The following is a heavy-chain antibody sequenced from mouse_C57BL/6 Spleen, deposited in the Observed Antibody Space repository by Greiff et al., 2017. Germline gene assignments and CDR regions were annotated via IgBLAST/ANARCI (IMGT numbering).Heavy chain of an antibody. V-gene: IGHV5-4*03. J-gene: IGHJ3*01. Sequence: EVKLVESGGGLVKPGGSLKLSCAASGFTFTSYAMPWVRQTPERRLEWVATISDGGSYTYYPDNVKGPFTISRDNAKNNLYLQMSHLKSEDTAMYYCSKGTGAWFAYWGQGTLVTVSA. CDR1: GFTFTSYA. CDR3: SKGTGAWFAY. CDR2: ISDGGSYT. D-gene: IGHD4-1*01.